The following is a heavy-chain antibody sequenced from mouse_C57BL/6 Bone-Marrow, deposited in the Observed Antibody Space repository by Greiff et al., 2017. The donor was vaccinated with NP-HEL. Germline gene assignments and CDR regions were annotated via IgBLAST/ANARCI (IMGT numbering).Heavy chain of an antibody. D-gene: IGHD1-1*01. J-gene: IGHJ4*01. CDR3: VPRSSMDY. CDR2: IYIGNGYT. Sequence: EVKLQQSGAELVRPGSSVKMSCKTSGYTFTSYGINWVKQRPGQGLEWIGYIYIGNGYTEYNEKFKGKATLTVDTSSSTAYMELHSLTSEDSAVYFCVPRSSMDYWGQGTSVTVSS. CDR1: GYTFTSYG. V-gene: IGHV1-58*01.